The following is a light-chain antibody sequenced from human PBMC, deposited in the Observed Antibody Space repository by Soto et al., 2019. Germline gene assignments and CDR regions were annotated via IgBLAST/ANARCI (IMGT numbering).Light chain of an antibody. CDR2: GAS. CDR1: QSVSSSY. J-gene: IGKJ4*01. V-gene: IGKV3-20*01. Sequence: EIVLTQSPGTLSLSPGERATLSCRASQSVSSSYLAWYQQKPGQAPGLLIYGASSRATGIPDRFSGSGSGPDFTLTISRLEPEDFAVYYCQQYGSSPLTFGGGTKVEI. CDR3: QQYGSSPLT.